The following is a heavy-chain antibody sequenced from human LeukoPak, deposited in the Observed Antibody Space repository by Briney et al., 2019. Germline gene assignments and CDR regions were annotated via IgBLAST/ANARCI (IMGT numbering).Heavy chain of an antibody. D-gene: IGHD3-22*01. CDR3: ARVNIVVVTFDY. CDR2: IYHSGST. Sequence: SETLSLTCTASGYSISSGYYWGWIRQPPGKGLEWIGSIYHSGSTYYNPSLKSRVTISVDTSKNQFSLKLSSVTAADTAVYYCARVNIVVVTFDYWGQGTLVTASS. J-gene: IGHJ4*02. CDR1: GYSISSGYY. V-gene: IGHV4-38-2*02.